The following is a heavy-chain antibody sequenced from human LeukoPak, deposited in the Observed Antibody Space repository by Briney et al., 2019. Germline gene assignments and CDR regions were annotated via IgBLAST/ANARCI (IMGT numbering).Heavy chain of an antibody. Sequence: ASVKVFCKASGYTFTSYGISWVRQAPGQGLEWMGWISAYNGNTNYAQKLQGRVTMTTDTSTSTAYMELRSLRSDDTAVYYCARDARVLLWFGELFDYWGQGTLVTVSS. D-gene: IGHD3-10*01. CDR3: ARDARVLLWFGELFDY. J-gene: IGHJ4*02. CDR1: GYTFTSYG. CDR2: ISAYNGNT. V-gene: IGHV1-18*04.